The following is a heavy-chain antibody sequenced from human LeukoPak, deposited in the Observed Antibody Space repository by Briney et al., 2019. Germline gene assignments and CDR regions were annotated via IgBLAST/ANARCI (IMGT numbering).Heavy chain of an antibody. J-gene: IGHJ3*02. V-gene: IGHV4-39*07. CDR1: GGSISSSSYY. CDR2: IYYSGST. CDR3: AAAGNFGDAFDI. Sequence: SETLSLTCTVSGGSISSSSYYWGWIRQPPGKGLEWIGSIYYSGSTYYNPSLKSRVTISVDKSKNQFSLKLSSVTAADTAVYYCAAAGNFGDAFDIWGQGTMVTVSS. D-gene: IGHD6-13*01.